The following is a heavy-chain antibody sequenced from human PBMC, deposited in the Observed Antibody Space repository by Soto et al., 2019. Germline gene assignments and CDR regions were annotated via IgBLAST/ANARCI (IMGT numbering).Heavy chain of an antibody. Sequence: ASVKVYCKASGYTFTGYYMHWVRQAPGQGLEWMGWINPNSGGTNYAQKFQGWVTMTRDTSISTAYMELRRLRSDNTSVYYCARDAGDKDAFDIWGQGTMVTVSS. CDR1: GYTFTGYY. V-gene: IGHV1-2*04. CDR2: INPNSGGT. CDR3: ARDAGDKDAFDI. J-gene: IGHJ3*02. D-gene: IGHD7-27*01.